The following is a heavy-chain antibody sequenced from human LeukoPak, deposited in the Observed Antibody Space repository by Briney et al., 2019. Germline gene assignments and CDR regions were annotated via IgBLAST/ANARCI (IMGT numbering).Heavy chain of an antibody. V-gene: IGHV3-23*01. CDR3: ARGIAAAEGMDV. CDR1: RFTFSSYT. CDR2: ISGSGGST. J-gene: IGHJ6*02. D-gene: IGHD6-13*01. Sequence: GGSLTLSCSASRFTFSSYTMSWVRQAPGKGLEWVSAISGSGGSTYYADSVKGRFTISRDNSKNTLYLQMNSLRAEDTAVYYCARGIAAAEGMDVWGQGTTVTVSS.